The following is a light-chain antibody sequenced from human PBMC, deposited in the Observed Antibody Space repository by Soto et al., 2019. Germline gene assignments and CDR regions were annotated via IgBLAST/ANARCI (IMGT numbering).Light chain of an antibody. CDR3: QQRYSWPLT. CDR1: QSINIY. Sequence: EIVLTQSPDALSLSPGGGATLSCRVSQSINIYLAWYQQKLGQAPRLLIYDASIRATGIPARFSGSGSGTDFTLTISSLEPEDFGVYYCQQRYSWPLTFGGGTKVEIK. V-gene: IGKV3-11*01. J-gene: IGKJ4*01. CDR2: DAS.